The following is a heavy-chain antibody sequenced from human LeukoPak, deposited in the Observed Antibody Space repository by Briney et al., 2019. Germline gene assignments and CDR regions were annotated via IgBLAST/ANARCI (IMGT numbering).Heavy chain of an antibody. J-gene: IGHJ4*02. CDR1: GGSISSYY. CDR3: AREKIGQGLYYFDY. CDR2: IYYSGST. D-gene: IGHD3-10*01. Sequence: SETLSLTCTVSGGSISSYYWSWIRQPPGKGLEWIGYIYYSGSTNYNPSLKSRVTISVDTSKNQFSLKLSSVTAADTAVYYCAREKIGQGLYYFDYWGQGTLVTVSS. V-gene: IGHV4-59*01.